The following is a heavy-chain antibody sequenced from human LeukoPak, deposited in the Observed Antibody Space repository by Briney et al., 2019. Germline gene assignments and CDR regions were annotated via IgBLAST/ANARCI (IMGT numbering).Heavy chain of an antibody. D-gene: IGHD2-21*02. CDR3: ARDTDAYCGDDCYVWFDP. Sequence: PGGSLRLSCVASGFTFTNYWMNWVRQAPGKGLEWVASIKQDGSQKSYVDSVKGRFTISRDNAKNSLSLQMDSLRGEDTAVYYCARDTDAYCGDDCYVWFDPWGQGTLVTVSS. CDR2: IKQDGSQK. J-gene: IGHJ5*02. CDR1: GFTFTNYW. V-gene: IGHV3-7*01.